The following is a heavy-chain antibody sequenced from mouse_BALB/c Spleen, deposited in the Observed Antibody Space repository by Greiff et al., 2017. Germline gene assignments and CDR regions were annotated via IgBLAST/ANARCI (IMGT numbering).Heavy chain of an antibody. D-gene: IGHD2-12*01. Sequence: EVKLVESGGGLVQPGGSLKLSCAASGFTFSSYTMSWVRQTPEKRLEWVAYISNGGGSTYYPDTVKGRFTISRDNAKNTLYLQMSSLKSEDTAMYYCARHAYDVLYYFDYWGQGTTLTVSS. CDR2: ISNGGGST. J-gene: IGHJ2*01. CDR3: ARHAYDVLYYFDY. CDR1: GFTFSSYT. V-gene: IGHV5-12-2*01.